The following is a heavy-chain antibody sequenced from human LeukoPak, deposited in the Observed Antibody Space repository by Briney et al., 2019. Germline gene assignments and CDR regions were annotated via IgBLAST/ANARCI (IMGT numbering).Heavy chain of an antibody. CDR2: IIPIFGTA. D-gene: IGHD3-16*01. Sequence: SVKVSCKASGGTFSSYAISWVRQAPGQGLEWMGGIIPIFGTANYAQKFQGRVTITADESTSTAYMELSSLRSEDTAVYYCARDVPGGSRPFHWYFDLWGRGTLVTVSS. J-gene: IGHJ2*01. CDR3: ARDVPGGSRPFHWYFDL. V-gene: IGHV1-69*13. CDR1: GGTFSSYA.